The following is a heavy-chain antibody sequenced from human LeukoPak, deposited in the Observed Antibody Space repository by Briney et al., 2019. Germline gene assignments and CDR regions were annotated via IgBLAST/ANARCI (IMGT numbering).Heavy chain of an antibody. J-gene: IGHJ4*02. CDR2: IYYSGST. V-gene: IGHV4-31*03. Sequence: SQTLSLTCTVSGGSISSGGYSWSWIRQHPGKGLEWIGYIYYSGSTYYNPSLKSRVTISVDTSKNQFSLKLSSVTAADTAVYYCARGGGYIPPRVFDYWGQGTLVTVSS. CDR1: GGSISSGGYS. CDR3: ARGGGYIPPRVFDY. D-gene: IGHD5-18*01.